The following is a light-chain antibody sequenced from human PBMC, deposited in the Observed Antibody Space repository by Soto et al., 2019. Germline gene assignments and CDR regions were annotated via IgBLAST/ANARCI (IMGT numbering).Light chain of an antibody. J-gene: IGKJ5*01. Sequence: EIVLTQSPATLSLSPGERATLSCRASQSISSNLAWYQQKRGQAPRLLIYDASNRATGVPGRFSGSGSETDFTLTISSLEPEDFALYYCQQRSNWPTFGQGTRLEIK. CDR3: QQRSNWPT. V-gene: IGKV3-11*01. CDR2: DAS. CDR1: QSISSN.